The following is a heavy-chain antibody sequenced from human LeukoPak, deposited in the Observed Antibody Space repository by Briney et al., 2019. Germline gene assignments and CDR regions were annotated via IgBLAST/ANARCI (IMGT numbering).Heavy chain of an antibody. D-gene: IGHD3-10*01. CDR2: INPSGGST. CDR1: GYTFTSYY. J-gene: IGHJ4*02. Sequence: ASVKVSCKASGYTFTSYYMHWVRQAPGQGLEWMGIINPSGGSTSYAQKFQGRVTMTRDTSTSTVYMELSSLRSEDTAVYYCARDPSTAMVRGVTGFDYWGQGTLVTVSS. CDR3: ARDPSTAMVRGVTGFDY. V-gene: IGHV1-46*01.